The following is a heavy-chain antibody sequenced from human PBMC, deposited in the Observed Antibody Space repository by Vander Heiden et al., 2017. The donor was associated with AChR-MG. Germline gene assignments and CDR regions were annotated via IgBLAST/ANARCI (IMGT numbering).Heavy chain of an antibody. CDR1: GYPFAAYD. J-gene: IGHJ3*02. CDR3: ARGGTTGAFDI. CDR2: INPNRGGT. Sequence: QVQLVHSGAEVKKPGASVTVSCKASGYPFAAYDMDWVRQAPGQGLEWMGWINPNRGGTNYAQKFQGRVTMTRDTSISTAYMELSRLRSDDTAVYYCARGGTTGAFDIWGQGTMVTVSS. V-gene: IGHV1-2*02. D-gene: IGHD4-4*01.